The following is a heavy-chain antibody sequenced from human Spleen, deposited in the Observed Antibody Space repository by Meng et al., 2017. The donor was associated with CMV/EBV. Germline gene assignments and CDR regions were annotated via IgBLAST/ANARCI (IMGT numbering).Heavy chain of an antibody. CDR2: IFPSGST. J-gene: IGHJ2*01. CDR1: SVCILDLP. V-gene: IGHV4-30-4*08. CDR3: ARDRRGGTFFDL. Sequence: SVCILDLPWAWLRQPPWNGLQYIGSIFPSGSTSSNPSLKSPFTISLATSKSQFSLKLYSVTAADTAVYYCARDRRGGTFFDLWGRGTLVTVSS. D-gene: IGHD3-16*01.